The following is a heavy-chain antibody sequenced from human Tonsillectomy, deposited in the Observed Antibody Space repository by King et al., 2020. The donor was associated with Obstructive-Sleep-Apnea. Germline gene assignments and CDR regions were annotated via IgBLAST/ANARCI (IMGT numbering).Heavy chain of an antibody. CDR2: IDWDDDK. J-gene: IGHJ4*02. CDR3: ARIRRYYDSSGAHFDL. Sequence: VTLKESGPALVKPTQTLTLTCTFSGFSLSTSGMCVSWIRQPPGKALEWLARIDWDDDKYYSTSLKTRLTISMDTSKNQVVLTMTNMDPVDTATYYCARIRRYYDSSGAHFDLWGQGTLVTVSS. D-gene: IGHD3-22*01. CDR1: GFSLSTSGMC. V-gene: IGHV2-70*11.